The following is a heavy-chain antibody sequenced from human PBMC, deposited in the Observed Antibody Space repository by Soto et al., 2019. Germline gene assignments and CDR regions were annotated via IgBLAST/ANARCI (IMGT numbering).Heavy chain of an antibody. CDR1: GGSISSYY. D-gene: IGHD3-9*01. V-gene: IGHV4-59*12. CDR3: AKEPGFSAFDY. J-gene: IGHJ4*02. CDR2: IFYSGST. Sequence: SETLSLTCTVSGGSISSYYWSWIRQPPGKGLEWIGFIFYSGSTNYNPSLKSRVTISVDTSKNQFSLRLSSVTAAATAGYFWAKEPGFSAFDYWGKGTMVTVSS.